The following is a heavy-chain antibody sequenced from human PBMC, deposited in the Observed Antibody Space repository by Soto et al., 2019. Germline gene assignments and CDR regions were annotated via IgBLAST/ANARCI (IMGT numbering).Heavy chain of an antibody. Sequence: GGSLRLSCAASGFTFSSYAMSWVRQAPGKGLEWVSAISGSGGSTYYADSVKGRFTISRDNSKNTLYLQMNSLRAEDTAVYYCAKEFDFWSGNRGGYYYGMDVWGQGTTVTVSS. CDR3: AKEFDFWSGNRGGYYYGMDV. CDR2: ISGSGGST. D-gene: IGHD3-3*01. CDR1: GFTFSSYA. J-gene: IGHJ6*02. V-gene: IGHV3-23*01.